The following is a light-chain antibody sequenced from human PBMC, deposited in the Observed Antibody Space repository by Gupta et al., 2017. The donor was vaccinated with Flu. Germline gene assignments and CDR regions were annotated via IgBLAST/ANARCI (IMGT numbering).Light chain of an antibody. J-gene: IGKJ2*01. Sequence: EIVLPQSPRTLSLSPGERATLSCRASQSVSSSYLAWYQQKPGQAPRLLIYGASSRATGIPDRFSGSGSGTDFTLTISRLEPEDVAMYYCQYYGSSPYTFGQGTKLEIK. CDR3: QYYGSSPYT. CDR2: GAS. V-gene: IGKV3-20*01. CDR1: QSVSSSY.